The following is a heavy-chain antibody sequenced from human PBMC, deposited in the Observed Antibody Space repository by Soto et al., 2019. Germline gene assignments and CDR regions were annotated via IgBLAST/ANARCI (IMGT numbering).Heavy chain of an antibody. CDR1: GFTFSSYG. D-gene: IGHD6-13*01. Sequence: PGGSLRLSCAASGFTFSSYGMHWVRQAPGKGLEWVAVIWYDGSNKYYADSVKGRLTISRDNSKNTLYLQMNSLRAEDTAVYYCARDYIGAAAGSPPDYWGQGTLVTVSS. CDR3: ARDYIGAAAGSPPDY. CDR2: IWYDGSNK. J-gene: IGHJ4*02. V-gene: IGHV3-33*01.